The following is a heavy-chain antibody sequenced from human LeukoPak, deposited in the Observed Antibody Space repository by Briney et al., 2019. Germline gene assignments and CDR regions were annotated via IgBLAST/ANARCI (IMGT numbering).Heavy chain of an antibody. V-gene: IGHV4-4*07. CDR1: GGSISNYY. CDR2: IYPGGN. Sequence: SETLSLTCTVSGGSISNYYLSWIRQPAGKGLEWIGRIYPGGNNYKPSLKSRVTMSIDTSKNQLSLKLTSVTAADTAVYYCARDSGTTGDVKFDPWGQGTLVTVSS. J-gene: IGHJ5*02. CDR3: ARDSGTTGDVKFDP. D-gene: IGHD3-10*01.